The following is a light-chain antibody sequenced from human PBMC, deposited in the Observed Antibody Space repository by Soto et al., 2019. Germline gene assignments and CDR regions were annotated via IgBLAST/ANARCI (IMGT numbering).Light chain of an antibody. V-gene: IGLV1-44*01. Sequence: QSVLTQPPSASGTPGQRVTISCSGSNSNIGVYPVHWYQRLPGTAPKLLIYNDYQRPSGVPDRFSGSKSGTSASLAISGLQSEDEADYYCATWDVSLNGRVFGGGTKLTVL. J-gene: IGLJ3*02. CDR3: ATWDVSLNGRV. CDR1: NSNIGVYP. CDR2: NDY.